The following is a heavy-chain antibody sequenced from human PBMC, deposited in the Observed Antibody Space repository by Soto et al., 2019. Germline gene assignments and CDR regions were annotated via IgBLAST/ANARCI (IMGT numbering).Heavy chain of an antibody. J-gene: IGHJ6*02. CDR3: ARGGKETAVAFNLYYYYGMDV. Sequence: QLQLQESGSGLVKPSQTLSLTCAVSGGSISSGGYSWSWIRQPPGKGLEWIGYIYHSGSTYYNPSLKSRVTISVDRSKNQFSLKLSSVTAADKAVYYCARGGKETAVAFNLYYYYGMDVWGQGTTVTVSS. CDR2: IYHSGST. D-gene: IGHD6-19*01. V-gene: IGHV4-30-2*01. CDR1: GGSISSGGYS.